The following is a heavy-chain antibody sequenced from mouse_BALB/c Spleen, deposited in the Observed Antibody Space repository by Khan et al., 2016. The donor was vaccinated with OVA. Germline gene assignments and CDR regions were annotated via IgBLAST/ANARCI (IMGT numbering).Heavy chain of an antibody. V-gene: IGHV1S81*02. CDR3: ARSGYGNPFAY. CDR1: GYTFTSFY. D-gene: IGHD2-1*01. CDR2: INPSNGDT. Sequence: VQLQESGAELVKPVASVKISCKASGYTFTSFYMYWVKQRPGQGLEWIGGINPSNGDTHFYEKFKSKATLTVDKSSTTAYMQFSSLTSEDSAVYYCARSGYGNPFAYWGQGTLVTVSA. J-gene: IGHJ3*01.